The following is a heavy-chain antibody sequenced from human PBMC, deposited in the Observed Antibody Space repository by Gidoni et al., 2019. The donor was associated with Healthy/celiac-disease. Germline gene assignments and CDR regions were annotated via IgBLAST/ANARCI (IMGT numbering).Heavy chain of an antibody. V-gene: IGHV5-10-1*03. Sequence: EVQLVQSGAEVKKPGESLRISCKGSGYSFTSYWISWVRQMPGKGLEWMGRIDPSDSYTNYSPSFQGHVTISADKSISTAYLQWSSLKASDTAMYYCATNYGSGSYHRPQHPDYWGQGTLVTVSS. CDR3: ATNYGSGSYHRPQHPDY. J-gene: IGHJ4*02. CDR2: IDPSDSYT. D-gene: IGHD3-10*01. CDR1: GYSFTSYW.